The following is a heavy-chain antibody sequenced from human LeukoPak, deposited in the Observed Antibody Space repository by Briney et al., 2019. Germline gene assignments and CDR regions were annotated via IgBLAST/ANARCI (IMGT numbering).Heavy chain of an antibody. CDR2: IRSKAYGGTT. V-gene: IGHV3-49*04. CDR1: GFTFGDYA. D-gene: IGHD3-10*01. CDR3: TREGGSGSYTYYFDY. J-gene: IGHJ4*02. Sequence: GGSLRLSCTASGFTFGDYAMSWVRQAPGKGLEWVGFIRSKAYGGTTEYAASVKGRFTISRDDSKSIAYLQMNSLKTEDTAVCYCTREGGSGSYTYYFDYWGQGTLVTVSS.